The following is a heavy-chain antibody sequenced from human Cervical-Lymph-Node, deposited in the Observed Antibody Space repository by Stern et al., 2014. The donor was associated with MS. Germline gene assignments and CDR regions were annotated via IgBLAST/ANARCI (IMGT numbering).Heavy chain of an antibody. D-gene: IGHD1-1*01. CDR2: RTNVGST. Sequence: MQLQESGGGVIKPSGTLTLSCTASGFTVSRDYMTWVRQAPGKGLEWVSLRTNVGSTFYTDSVKGLFTISRDDSKNTVYLHMTSLRAEDTAMYYCARDTSSPERSDWWGQGTLVTVSS. V-gene: IGHV3-53*01. CDR3: ARDTSSPERSDW. J-gene: IGHJ4*02. CDR1: GFTVSRDY.